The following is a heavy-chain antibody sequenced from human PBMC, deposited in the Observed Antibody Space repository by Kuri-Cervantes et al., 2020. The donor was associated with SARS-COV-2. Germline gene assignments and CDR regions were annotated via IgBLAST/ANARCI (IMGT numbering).Heavy chain of an antibody. V-gene: IGHV4-34*01. CDR3: ARGWYPEGATILYYFDY. Sequence: SETLSLTCAVYGGSFSGYYWSWIRQPPGKGLEWIGEINHSGSTNYNPSLKSRVTISVDTSKNQFSLKLSSVTAADTAVYYCARGWYPEGATILYYFDYWGQGTLVTVSS. J-gene: IGHJ4*02. D-gene: IGHD1-26*01. CDR1: GGSFSGYY. CDR2: INHSGST.